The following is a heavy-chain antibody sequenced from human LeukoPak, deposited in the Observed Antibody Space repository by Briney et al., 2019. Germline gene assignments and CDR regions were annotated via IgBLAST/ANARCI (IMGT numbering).Heavy chain of an antibody. J-gene: IGHJ4*02. Sequence: SVKVSCKASGGTFSSYAISWVRQAPGQGLEWMGGIIPIFGTANYAQRFQGRVTITADESTSTAYMELSSLRTEDTAVYYCARVVLSGWYYFDYWGQGTLVTVSS. D-gene: IGHD6-13*01. CDR1: GGTFSSYA. V-gene: IGHV1-69*01. CDR2: IIPIFGTA. CDR3: ARVVLSGWYYFDY.